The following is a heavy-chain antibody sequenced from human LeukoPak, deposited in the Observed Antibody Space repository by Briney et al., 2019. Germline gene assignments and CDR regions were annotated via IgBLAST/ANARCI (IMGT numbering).Heavy chain of an antibody. CDR1: GFTFSSYA. CDR2: ISGSGGST. J-gene: IGHJ4*02. V-gene: IGHV3-23*01. CDR3: ARGLWFGELLG. Sequence: TGGSLRLSCAASGFTFSSYAMSWVRQAPGKGLEWVSAISGSGGSTYYADSVKGRFTISRDNSKNTLYLQMNSLRAEDTAVYYCARGLWFGELLGWGQGTLVTVSS. D-gene: IGHD3-10*01.